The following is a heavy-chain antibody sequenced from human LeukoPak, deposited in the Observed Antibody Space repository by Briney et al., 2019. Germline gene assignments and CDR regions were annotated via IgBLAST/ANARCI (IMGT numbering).Heavy chain of an antibody. CDR2: ISSGSSFI. CDR3: ARDQGGERWFDP. V-gene: IGHV3-21*01. D-gene: IGHD3-16*01. CDR1: GFTFGSYA. Sequence: PGRSLRLSCAASGFTFGSYAMNWVPQAPGKGLEWVSSISSGSSFIYYADSVKGRFTISRDKAKNSLYLQMNSLGAEDTAIYYCARDQGGERWFDPWGRGTLVTVSS. J-gene: IGHJ5*02.